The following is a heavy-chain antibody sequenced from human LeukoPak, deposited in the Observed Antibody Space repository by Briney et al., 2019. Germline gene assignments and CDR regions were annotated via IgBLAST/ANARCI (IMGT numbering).Heavy chain of an antibody. Sequence: SETLSLTCTVSGGSISSSSYYWGWIRQPPGKGLEWIGSIYYSGSTYYNPSLKSQVTISVDTSKNQFSLKLSSVTAADTAVYYCASVQNCSSTSCHYYYGMDVWGQGTTVTVSS. V-gene: IGHV4-39*01. CDR1: GGSISSSSYY. J-gene: IGHJ6*02. CDR3: ASVQNCSSTSCHYYYGMDV. D-gene: IGHD2-2*01. CDR2: IYYSGST.